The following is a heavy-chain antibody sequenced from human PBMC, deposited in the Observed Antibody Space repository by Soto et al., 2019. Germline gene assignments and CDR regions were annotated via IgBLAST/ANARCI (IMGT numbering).Heavy chain of an antibody. J-gene: IGHJ4*02. CDR3: VRTSLVVAAATREDY. D-gene: IGHD2-15*01. Sequence: EVQLVESGGGLVQPGVSLRLSCAASGFTFSSYWMHWVRQAPGKGLVWVSRINSDGSSTSYAGSVRGRFTISRDNAKNKLYLQMNSLRAEDTAVYYCVRTSLVVAAATREDYWGQGTLVTVSS. V-gene: IGHV3-74*01. CDR2: INSDGSST. CDR1: GFTFSSYW.